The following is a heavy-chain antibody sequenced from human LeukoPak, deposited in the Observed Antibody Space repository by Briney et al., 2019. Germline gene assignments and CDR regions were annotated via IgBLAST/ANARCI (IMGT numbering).Heavy chain of an antibody. J-gene: IGHJ4*02. D-gene: IGHD6-6*01. CDR1: GGSISSGDYY. V-gene: IGHV4-30-4*01. Sequence: SETLSLTCTVSGGSISSGDYYWSWIRQPPGEGLEWIGYIYYSGSTYYNPSLKSRVTISVDTSKNQFSLKLSSVTAADTAVYYCAREDSSSIGYWGQGTLVTVSS. CDR2: IYYSGST. CDR3: AREDSSSIGY.